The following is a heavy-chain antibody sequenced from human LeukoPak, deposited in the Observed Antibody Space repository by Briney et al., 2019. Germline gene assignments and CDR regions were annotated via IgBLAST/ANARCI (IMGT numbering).Heavy chain of an antibody. D-gene: IGHD3-10*01. CDR2: IYHSGST. V-gene: IGHV4-39*07. Sequence: SETLSLTCTVSGGSINSNYYYWGWIRQPPGKGLEWIGSIYHSGSTYYNPSLKSRVTISVDTSKNQFSLKLSSVTAADTAVYYCARDRGMVRGFDYWGQGTLVTVSS. J-gene: IGHJ4*02. CDR1: GGSINSNYYY. CDR3: ARDRGMVRGFDY.